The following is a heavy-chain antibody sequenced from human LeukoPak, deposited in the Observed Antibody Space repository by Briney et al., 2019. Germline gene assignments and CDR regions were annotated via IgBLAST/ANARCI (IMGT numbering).Heavy chain of an antibody. CDR1: GGSFSGYY. D-gene: IGHD5-24*01. CDR3: ARGARWLQFRGY. J-gene: IGHJ4*02. Sequence: SETLSLTCAVYGGSFSGYYWSWIRQPPGKGLEWIGEINHSGSTNYNPSLKSRVTISVDTSKNQFSLKLSSVTAADTAVYYCARGARWLQFRGYWGQGTLVTVSS. V-gene: IGHV4-34*01. CDR2: INHSGST.